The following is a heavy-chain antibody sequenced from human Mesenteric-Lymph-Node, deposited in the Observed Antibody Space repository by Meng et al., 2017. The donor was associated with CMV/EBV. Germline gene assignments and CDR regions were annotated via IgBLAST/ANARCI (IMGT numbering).Heavy chain of an antibody. V-gene: IGHV1-2*02. Sequence: ASVKVSCKASGYTFTGYYMHWVRQAPGQGLEWMGWINPNSGGTNYAQKFQGRVTMTRDTSISTAYMELSRLRSDDTAVYYCARTFEVGATYDAFDIWGQGTMVTVSS. CDR1: GYTFTGYY. CDR3: ARTFEVGATYDAFDI. CDR2: INPNSGGT. D-gene: IGHD1-26*01. J-gene: IGHJ3*02.